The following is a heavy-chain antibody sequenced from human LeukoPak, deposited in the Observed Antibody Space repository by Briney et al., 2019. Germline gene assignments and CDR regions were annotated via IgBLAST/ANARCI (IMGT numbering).Heavy chain of an antibody. V-gene: IGHV1-69*05. Sequence: SVKVSCKASGGTFSSYAISWVRQAPGQGLEWMGRIIPIFGTANYAQTFQGRVTITTDESTSTAYMELSSLRSEDTAVYYCARDPRYCSSTSCYGDPDNWFDPWGQGTLVTVSS. D-gene: IGHD2-2*01. CDR3: ARDPRYCSSTSCYGDPDNWFDP. CDR1: GGTFSSYA. CDR2: IIPIFGTA. J-gene: IGHJ5*02.